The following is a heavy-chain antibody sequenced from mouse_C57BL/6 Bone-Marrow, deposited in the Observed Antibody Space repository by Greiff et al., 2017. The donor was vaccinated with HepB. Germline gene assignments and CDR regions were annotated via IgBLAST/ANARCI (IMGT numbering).Heavy chain of an antibody. D-gene: IGHD1-1*01. Sequence: QVQLQQSGAELVKPGASVKISCKASGYAFSSYWMNWVKQRPGKGLEWIGQIYPGDGDTNYNGKFKGKATLTADKSSSTAYMQLSSLTSEDSAVYFCARKLSSPYYYAMDYWGQGTSVTVSS. CDR2: IYPGDGDT. CDR1: GYAFSSYW. J-gene: IGHJ4*01. CDR3: ARKLSSPYYYAMDY. V-gene: IGHV1-80*01.